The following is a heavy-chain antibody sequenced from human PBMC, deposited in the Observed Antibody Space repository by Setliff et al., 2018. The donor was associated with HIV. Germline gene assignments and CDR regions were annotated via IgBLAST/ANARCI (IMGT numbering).Heavy chain of an antibody. J-gene: IGHJ5*02. CDR2: SFNSGTT. D-gene: IGHD6-13*01. CDR3: ARRTKSAGIPKLQLSAYNWFDP. CDR1: GGSCNGDY. Sequence: SETLSLTCAVYGGSCNGDYCSWIRQPPGEGLEWLGSSFNSGTTDYNPSLKSRVSISVDTSKNQFSLSLRSVTAADTAVYYCARRTKSAGIPKLQLSAYNWFDPWGQGTLVTVSS. V-gene: IGHV4-34*12.